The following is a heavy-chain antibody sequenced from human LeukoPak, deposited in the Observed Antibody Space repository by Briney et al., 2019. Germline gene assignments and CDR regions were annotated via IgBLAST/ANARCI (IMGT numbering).Heavy chain of an antibody. D-gene: IGHD3-22*01. J-gene: IGHJ4*02. V-gene: IGHV3-30*18. CDR3: AKSPYQYYYDSSGYYSEY. Sequence: GGSLRLSCAASGFTFSSYAMSWVRQAPGKGLEWVALISYDGSNKYYADSVKGRFTISRDNSKNTLYLQMNSLRAEDTAVYYCAKSPYQYYYDSSGYYSEYWGQGTLVTVSS. CDR1: GFTFSSYA. CDR2: ISYDGSNK.